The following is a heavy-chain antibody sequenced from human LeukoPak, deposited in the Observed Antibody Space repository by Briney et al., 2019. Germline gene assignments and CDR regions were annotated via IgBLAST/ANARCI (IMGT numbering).Heavy chain of an antibody. V-gene: IGHV5-51*01. D-gene: IGHD3-22*01. Sequence: RGESLKISCKGSGYSFTSYWIGWVRQMPGKGLERMGIIYPGDSDTRYSPSFQGQVTISADKSISTAYLQWSSLKASDTAMYYCARLMPTYDSSGPPEYYFDYWGQGTLVTVSS. CDR1: GYSFTSYW. CDR2: IYPGDSDT. CDR3: ARLMPTYDSSGPPEYYFDY. J-gene: IGHJ4*02.